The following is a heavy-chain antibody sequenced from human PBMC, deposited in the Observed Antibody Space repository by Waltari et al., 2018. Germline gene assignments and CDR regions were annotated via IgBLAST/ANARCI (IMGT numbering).Heavy chain of an antibody. CDR2: VNPGRGGT. V-gene: IGHV1-2*02. CDR3: ARGGGVTVPGFDF. J-gene: IGHJ4*02. CDR1: GYTFTDYY. Sequence: QVQLVQSGAEVKTPGASVKVSCQAFGYTFTDYYIHWVRQGPGQGLEGMGLVNPGRGGTNDAQNFQGRVTMTRGTSITTVYMELSSLKYEDTAIYYCARGGGVTVPGFDFWGQGNLVTVSS. D-gene: IGHD6-19*01.